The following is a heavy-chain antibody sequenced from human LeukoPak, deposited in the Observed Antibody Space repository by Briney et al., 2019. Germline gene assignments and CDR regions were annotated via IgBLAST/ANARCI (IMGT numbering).Heavy chain of an antibody. J-gene: IGHJ4*02. Sequence: GGSLRLSCAASGITVSRNYMSWVRQAPGKGLEWVSVIYRGGSTFYADSVKGRFTISGDNSKNTLYLQMNSLRAEDTAVYYCAREPPGSSTSYFDYWGQGTLVTVSS. CDR1: GITVSRNY. V-gene: IGHV3-66*01. CDR2: IYRGGST. CDR3: AREPPGSSTSYFDY. D-gene: IGHD2-2*01.